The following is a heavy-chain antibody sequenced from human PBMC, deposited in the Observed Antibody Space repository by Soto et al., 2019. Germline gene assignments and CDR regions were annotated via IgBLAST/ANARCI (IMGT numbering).Heavy chain of an antibody. V-gene: IGHV4-4*02. CDR1: GGSISSSNW. CDR2: IYHSGST. J-gene: IGHJ3*02. D-gene: IGHD4-4*01. Sequence: SETLSLTCAVSGGSISSSNWWRWVRQPPGKGLEWIGEIYHSGSTNYNPSLKSRVTISVDKSKNQFSLKLSFVPAADTAVYYWARDSYSVTTIGFSGSNAFDIWGQGTKVTVSS. CDR3: ARDSYSVTTIGFSGSNAFDI.